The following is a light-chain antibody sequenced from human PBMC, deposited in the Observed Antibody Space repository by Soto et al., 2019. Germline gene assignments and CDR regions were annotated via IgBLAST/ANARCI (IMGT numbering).Light chain of an antibody. J-gene: IGKJ1*01. CDR3: QQYGSSGT. CDR2: GAT. V-gene: IGKV3-20*01. CDR1: QSVSNNY. Sequence: IVLAQSPGPLPFSPGARATLCCRASQSVSNNYLAWYQQKPGQAPRLLYYGATNGAAGIPGRFSGSGSGTDFPLTISRLEPEDFAVYYCQQYGSSGTFGQGTKVDI.